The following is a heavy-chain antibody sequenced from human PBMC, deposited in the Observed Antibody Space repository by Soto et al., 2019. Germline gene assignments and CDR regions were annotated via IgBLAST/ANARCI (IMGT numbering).Heavy chain of an antibody. Sequence: ASVKVSCKASGYTFTSYGISWVRQAPGQGLEWMGWISAYNGNTNYAQKLQGRVTMTTDTSTSTAYMELRSLRSDDTAVYYCARVNYDYIWGSYRYIDYWGQGTLVTVSS. J-gene: IGHJ4*02. CDR2: ISAYNGNT. D-gene: IGHD3-16*02. V-gene: IGHV1-18*01. CDR3: ARVNYDYIWGSYRYIDY. CDR1: GYTFTSYG.